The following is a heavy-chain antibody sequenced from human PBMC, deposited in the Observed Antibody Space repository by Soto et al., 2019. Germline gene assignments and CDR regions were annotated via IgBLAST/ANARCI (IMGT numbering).Heavy chain of an antibody. D-gene: IGHD1-1*01. V-gene: IGHV5-51*01. CDR2: IYPGDSDT. CDR3: ASRTLPTWFAR. Sequence: GESLKISCKGSGYSFTSYWIGWVRQMPGKGLEWMGIIYPGDSDTRYSPSFQGQVTISADKSINTAYLQWSSLNASDTAMYYCASRTLPTWFARWGQGSLVPGSS. CDR1: GYSFTSYW. J-gene: IGHJ5*02.